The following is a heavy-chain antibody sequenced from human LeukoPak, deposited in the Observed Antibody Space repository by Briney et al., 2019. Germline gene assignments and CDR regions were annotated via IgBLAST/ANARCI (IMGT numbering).Heavy chain of an antibody. Sequence: SETLSLTCTVSGGSISSYYWSGIRQPPGKGLEWIGYIYYSGSTNYNPSLKSRVTISVDTSKNQFSLKLSSVTAADTAVYYCARASIITIFGVDPYYFDYWGQGTLVTVSS. CDR3: ARASIITIFGVDPYYFDY. CDR2: IYYSGST. CDR1: GGSISSYY. D-gene: IGHD3-3*01. V-gene: IGHV4-59*01. J-gene: IGHJ4*02.